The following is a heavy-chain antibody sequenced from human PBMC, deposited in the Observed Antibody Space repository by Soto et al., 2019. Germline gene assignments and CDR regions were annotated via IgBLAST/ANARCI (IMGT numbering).Heavy chain of an antibody. Sequence: GGSLRLSCAASGITFSNYGTHWVRQAPGKGLEWVAVIWYDGRDKYYADSVKCRFTISRDNSKNTLYLQMNSLTADDTAVYYCVSGYGYFDSWGQGTLVTVSS. CDR3: VSGYGYFDS. CDR1: GITFSNYG. J-gene: IGHJ4*02. D-gene: IGHD3-22*01. CDR2: IWYDGRDK. V-gene: IGHV3-33*01.